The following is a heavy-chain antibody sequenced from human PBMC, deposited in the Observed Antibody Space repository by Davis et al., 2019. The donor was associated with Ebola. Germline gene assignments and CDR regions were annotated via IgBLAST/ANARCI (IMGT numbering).Heavy chain of an antibody. CDR3: AKDRGGAYYGDWFDS. D-gene: IGHD3-10*01. CDR2: ISGGGGST. V-gene: IGHV3-23*01. Sequence: GESPKLSCAASEFTFSDYAMTWVRQAPGKGLEWVSCISGGGGSTYYADSVKGRFTISRDNSKNMLYLQLNGLTAEDTAIYYCAKDRGGAYYGDWFDSRGQGTLVTVSS. J-gene: IGHJ5*01. CDR1: EFTFSDYA.